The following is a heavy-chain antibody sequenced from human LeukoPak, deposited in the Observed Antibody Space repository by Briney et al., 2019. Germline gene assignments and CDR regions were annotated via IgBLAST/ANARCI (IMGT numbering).Heavy chain of an antibody. D-gene: IGHD3-9*01. CDR1: GFTFSSYA. CDR2: IGASGGST. J-gene: IGHJ4*02. CDR3: AKAEGYDILTGLDY. V-gene: IGHV3-23*01. Sequence: GGSLRLSCTASGFTFSSYAMSWVRQAPGKGLEWVSGIGASGGSTYYADSVKGRFTISRDDSKNTLYLQMNSLRTEDTAVYYCAKAEGYDILTGLDYWGQGTLVTVSS.